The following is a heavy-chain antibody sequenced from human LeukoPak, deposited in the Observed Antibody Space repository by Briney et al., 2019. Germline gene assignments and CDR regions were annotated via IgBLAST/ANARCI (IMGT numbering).Heavy chain of an antibody. CDR3: ARSYGGNHLTFDY. CDR1: GGSISSYY. CDR2: IYYSGGT. D-gene: IGHD4-23*01. V-gene: IGHV4-59*01. Sequence: PSETLSLTCTVSGGSISSYYWSWIRQPPGKGLEWIGYIYYSGGTNYNPSLKSRVTISVDTSKNQFSLKLSSVTAADTAVYYCARSYGGNHLTFDYWGQGTLVTVSS. J-gene: IGHJ4*02.